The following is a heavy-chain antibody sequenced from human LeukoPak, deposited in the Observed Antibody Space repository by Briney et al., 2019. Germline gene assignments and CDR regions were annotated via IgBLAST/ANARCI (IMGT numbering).Heavy chain of an antibody. V-gene: IGHV3-23*01. J-gene: IGHJ4*02. D-gene: IGHD3-10*01. CDR3: AKGRITMVLGPIAIFDY. CDR1: GFTFSSYA. CDR2: ISGSGGST. Sequence: GGSLRLSCAASGFTFSSYAMSWVRQAPGKGLEWVSAISGSGGSTYYADSVRGRFTISRDNSKNTLYLQMNSLRAEDTAVYYCAKGRITMVLGPIAIFDYWGQGTLVTVSS.